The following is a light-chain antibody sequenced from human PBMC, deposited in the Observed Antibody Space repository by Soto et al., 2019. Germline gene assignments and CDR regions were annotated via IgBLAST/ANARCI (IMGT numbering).Light chain of an antibody. Sequence: AIKMTQSPSSRSASVGDRVTITCRASQGLGNDLAWYRQRPGKAPKPLIYPAPSLQSGVPSRFSGSGSGTDFTLTISSLQPGDFATYYCLQDYNFPLSFGGGTKVEIK. CDR1: QGLGND. J-gene: IGKJ4*01. CDR3: LQDYNFPLS. CDR2: PAP. V-gene: IGKV1-6*01.